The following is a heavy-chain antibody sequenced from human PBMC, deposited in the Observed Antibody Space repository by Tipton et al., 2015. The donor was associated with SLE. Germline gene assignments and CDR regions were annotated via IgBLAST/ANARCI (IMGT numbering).Heavy chain of an antibody. V-gene: IGHV4-34*01. D-gene: IGHD6-6*01. J-gene: IGHJ4*02. CDR1: GGSFSGYY. Sequence: TLSLTCAVYGGSFSGYYWSCIRQPPGKGLEWIGEINHSGSTNYNPSLKSRVTMSLDTSKNQFSLNLISVTVADTAVYYCARDRGAAPDYWGQGTLVTVSS. CDR3: ARDRGAAPDY. CDR2: INHSGST.